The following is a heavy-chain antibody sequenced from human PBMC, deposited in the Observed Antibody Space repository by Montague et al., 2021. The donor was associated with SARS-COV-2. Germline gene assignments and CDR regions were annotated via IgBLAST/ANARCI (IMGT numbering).Heavy chain of an antibody. V-gene: IGHV4-39*01. D-gene: IGHD3-9*01. Sequence: SETLSLTCTVSGDSISSSSYYWGWIRQPPGKGLDWIGSIHYSGSPYYNPSLKSRVTIYVDTSKNQLSLKLSSVTAADTAVYYCARHVHLTGPKHSRGFDYWGQGTLVTVSS. J-gene: IGHJ4*02. CDR2: IHYSGSP. CDR1: GDSISSSSYY. CDR3: ARHVHLTGPKHSRGFDY.